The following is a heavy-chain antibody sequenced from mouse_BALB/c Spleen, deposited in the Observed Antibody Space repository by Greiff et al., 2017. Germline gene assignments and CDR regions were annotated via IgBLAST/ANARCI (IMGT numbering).Heavy chain of an antibody. V-gene: IGHV1-5*01. Sequence: EVQLQQSGTVLARPGASVKMSCKASGYTFTSYWMHWVKQRPGQGLEWIGAIYPGNSDTSYNQKFKGKAKLTTVTSTSTAYMELSSLTNEDSAVYYCTLYYRYLYFDYWGQGTTLTVSS. CDR1: GYTFTSYW. CDR3: TLYYRYLYFDY. D-gene: IGHD2-14*01. J-gene: IGHJ2*01. CDR2: IYPGNSDT.